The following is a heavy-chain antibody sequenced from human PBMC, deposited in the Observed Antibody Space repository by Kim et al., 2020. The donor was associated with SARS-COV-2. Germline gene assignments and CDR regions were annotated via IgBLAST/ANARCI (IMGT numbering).Heavy chain of an antibody. Sequence: SVKVSCKASGDTFSNYAIAWVRQAPGQGLEWMGRVSPILKTATYAQKFQGRVTIAADTTTSTAYMELSRLRSEDTAVYYCAGGTYYYDSGGYWTEGGYGWDVWGQGTTVTVSS. J-gene: IGHJ6*02. D-gene: IGHD3-22*01. CDR3: AGGTYYYDSGGYWTEGGYGWDV. V-gene: IGHV1-69*04. CDR1: GDTFSNYA. CDR2: VSPILKTA.